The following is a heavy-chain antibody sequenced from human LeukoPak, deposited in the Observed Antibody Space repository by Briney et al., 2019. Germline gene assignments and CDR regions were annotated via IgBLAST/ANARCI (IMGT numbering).Heavy chain of an antibody. CDR3: ARDLIAARPGWFDP. Sequence: PGGSLRLSCAASGFTFSGSAMHWVRQASGKGLEWVGRIRSKANSYATAYAASVKGRFTISRDDSKNTAYLQMNSLKTEDTAVYYCARDLIAARPGWFDPWGQGTLVTVSS. V-gene: IGHV3-73*01. J-gene: IGHJ5*02. D-gene: IGHD6-6*01. CDR1: GFTFSGSA. CDR2: IRSKANSYAT.